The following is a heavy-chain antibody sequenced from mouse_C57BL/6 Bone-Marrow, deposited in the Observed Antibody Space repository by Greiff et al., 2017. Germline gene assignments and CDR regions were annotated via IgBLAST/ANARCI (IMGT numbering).Heavy chain of an antibody. Sequence: EVQLQQSGAELVRPGASVKLSCTASGFNIKDYYMHWVKQRPEQGLEWIGRLDPEDGDTEYAPKFQGKATMTADTSSNTAYLQRSSLTSEDTAVYYCTKRTGTLDYWGQGTTLTVSS. V-gene: IGHV14-1*01. CDR3: TKRTGTLDY. J-gene: IGHJ2*01. CDR2: LDPEDGDT. D-gene: IGHD4-1*01. CDR1: GFNIKDYY.